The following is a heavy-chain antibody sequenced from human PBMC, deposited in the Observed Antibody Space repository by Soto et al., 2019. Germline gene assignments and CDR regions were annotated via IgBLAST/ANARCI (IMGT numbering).Heavy chain of an antibody. CDR1: GGSISSSSYY. V-gene: IGHV4-39*01. Sequence: QLQLQESGPGLVKPSETVSVTCTVSGGSISSSSYYWGWIRQPPGKGLEWIGSIYYSGSTYYNPSLKSRVTISVDTSKNQFSLKLSSVTAADTAVYYCASLIDSMVGATNNPPPFDYWGQGTLVTVSS. J-gene: IGHJ4*02. CDR2: IYYSGST. CDR3: ASLIDSMVGATNNPPPFDY. D-gene: IGHD1-26*01.